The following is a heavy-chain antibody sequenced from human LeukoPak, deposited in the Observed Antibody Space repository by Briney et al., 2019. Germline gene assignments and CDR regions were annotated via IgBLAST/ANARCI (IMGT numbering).Heavy chain of an antibody. V-gene: IGHV4-59*01. CDR1: GGSISSYY. J-gene: IGHJ2*01. CDR3: ASGGANGWYFDL. Sequence: SETLSLTCTVSGGSISSYYWSWIRQPPGKGLEWIGHIYYSGSTNYNPSLKSRVTISVDTSKNQFSLKLSSVTAADTAVYYCASGGANGWYFDLWGRGTLVTVSS. CDR2: IYYSGST. D-gene: IGHD3-16*01.